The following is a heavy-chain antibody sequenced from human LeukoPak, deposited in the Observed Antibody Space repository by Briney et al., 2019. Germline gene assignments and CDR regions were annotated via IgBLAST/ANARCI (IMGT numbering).Heavy chain of an antibody. CDR1: VFTFSSYA. CDR2: ISVSGGST. Sequence: GGSLRLSCAASVFTFSSYAMSLVRQAPGKGLEWVSAISVSGGSTYYADSVKGRFTISRDNSKNTLYLQMNSLRAEDTAVYYCAKLILGPDYWGQGTLVTVSS. J-gene: IGHJ4*02. V-gene: IGHV3-23*01. CDR3: AKLILGPDY.